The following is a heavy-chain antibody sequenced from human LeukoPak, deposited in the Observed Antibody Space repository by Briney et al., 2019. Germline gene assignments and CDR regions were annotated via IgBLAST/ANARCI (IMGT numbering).Heavy chain of an antibody. V-gene: IGHV4-39*01. J-gene: IGHJ4*02. Sequence: PSETLSLTCSVSGASISSGTYYWAWIRQPPGKGLEWIGSLYYGGNTHYNPSLESRVAISVDTSRNHLSVRLTSVTAADTAVYYCARHVVGPGYSSIPNLDYWGLGTQVTVSS. CDR1: GASISSGTYY. CDR2: LYYGGNT. CDR3: ARHVVGPGYSSIPNLDY. D-gene: IGHD2-21*01.